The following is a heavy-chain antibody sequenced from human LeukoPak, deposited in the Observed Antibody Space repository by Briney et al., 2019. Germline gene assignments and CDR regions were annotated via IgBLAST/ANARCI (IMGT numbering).Heavy chain of an antibody. V-gene: IGHV4-34*01. Sequence: KPSETLSLTCAVYGGSFSGYYWSWIRQPPGKGLEWIGEINHSGSTNYNPSLKSRVTISVDTSKNQFSLKLSSVTAADTAVYYCARGRSKYSSSWSYYFDYWGQGTLVTVSS. CDR1: GGSFSGYY. D-gene: IGHD6-13*01. J-gene: IGHJ4*02. CDR2: INHSGST. CDR3: ARGRSKYSSSWSYYFDY.